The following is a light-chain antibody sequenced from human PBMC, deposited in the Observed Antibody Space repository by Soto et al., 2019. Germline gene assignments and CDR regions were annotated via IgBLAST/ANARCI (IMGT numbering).Light chain of an antibody. CDR3: CSYAGSDTYVV. Sequence: QSVLTQPRSVSGSPGQSVTISCTGTSSDVGAYNYVSWYQQHPDKAPKLMIYDVTKRPSGVPDRFSGSKSGNTASLTISGLQAEDEADYYCCSYAGSDTYVVLGGGTKVTVL. V-gene: IGLV2-11*01. CDR2: DVT. CDR1: SSDVGAYNY. J-gene: IGLJ2*01.